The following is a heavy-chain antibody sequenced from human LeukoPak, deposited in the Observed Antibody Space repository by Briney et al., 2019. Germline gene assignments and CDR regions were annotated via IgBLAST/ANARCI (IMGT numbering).Heavy chain of an antibody. V-gene: IGHV4-39*01. CDR2: IYHTGST. Sequence: SETLSLTCTVSGGSISSGNYYRGWIRQPPGKGLEWIGGIYHTGSTHYKPSLKSRATISVDTSKNQLSLRLTSVTAADTAVYYCILGGKLDYWGQGTLVTVSS. CDR3: ILGGKLDY. J-gene: IGHJ4*02. D-gene: IGHD3-10*01. CDR1: GGSISSGNYY.